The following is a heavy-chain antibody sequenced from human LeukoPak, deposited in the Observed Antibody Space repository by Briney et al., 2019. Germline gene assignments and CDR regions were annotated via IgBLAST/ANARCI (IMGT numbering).Heavy chain of an antibody. Sequence: GGSLRLSCAASGFPFHNYWMTWVRQAPGKGLEWVAKITQDGSEKYYMDSVKGRFIISRDNGKNSLYLQMNSLRVEDTAVYYCARDWRQDNAFDLWGQGTMVTVSS. CDR3: ARDWRQDNAFDL. V-gene: IGHV3-7*01. J-gene: IGHJ3*01. CDR2: ITQDGSEK. D-gene: IGHD2-15*01. CDR1: GFPFHNYW.